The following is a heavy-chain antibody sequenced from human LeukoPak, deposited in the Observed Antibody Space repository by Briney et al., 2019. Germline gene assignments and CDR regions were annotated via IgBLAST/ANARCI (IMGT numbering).Heavy chain of an antibody. CDR3: AKQLGYCSDGSCYFPY. Sequence: GSLRLSCAASGFSFSSSAMNWVRQAPGKGLEWVSDISGSGSNTYYADSVKGRFTISRDNSKSTLCLQMNSLRAEDTAVYYCAKQLGYCSDGSCYFPYWGQGTLVTVSS. V-gene: IGHV3-23*01. CDR2: ISGSGSNT. D-gene: IGHD2-15*01. CDR1: GFSFSSSA. J-gene: IGHJ4*02.